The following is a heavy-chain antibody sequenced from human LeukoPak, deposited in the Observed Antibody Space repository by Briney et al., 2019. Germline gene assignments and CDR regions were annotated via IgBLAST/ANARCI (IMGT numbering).Heavy chain of an antibody. D-gene: IGHD3-10*01. V-gene: IGHV4-38-2*01. CDR2: IYHSGST. CDR1: GYSISSGYY. J-gene: IGHJ6*03. Sequence: ASETLSLTCAVSGYSISSGYYWGWSRQPPGQGLEWIGSIYHSGSTYYNPSLKSRVTISVDTSKNHFSLKLSPVTAADTAVYYCARVSYGSGSYYYYYYYMDVWGKGTTLTISS. CDR3: ARVSYGSGSYYYYYYYMDV.